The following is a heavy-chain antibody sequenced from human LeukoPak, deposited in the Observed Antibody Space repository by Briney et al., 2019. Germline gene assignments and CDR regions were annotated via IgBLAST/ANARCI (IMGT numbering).Heavy chain of an antibody. Sequence: SETLSLTCTVSGGSYYWSWIRQPPGTGLEWIGYIYYSGSTNYNPSLKSRVTISLDTSKNQFSLKLRSVTAADTAVYYCARGRYQLDYWGQGTLVPVSS. CDR2: IYYSGST. J-gene: IGHJ4*02. CDR3: ARGRYQLDY. V-gene: IGHV4-59*01. CDR1: GGSYY. D-gene: IGHD2-2*01.